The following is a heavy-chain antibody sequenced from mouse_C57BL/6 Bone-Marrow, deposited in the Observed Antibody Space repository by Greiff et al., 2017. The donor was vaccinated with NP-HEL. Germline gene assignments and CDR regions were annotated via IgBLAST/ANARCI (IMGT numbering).Heavy chain of an antibody. CDR1: GYTFTSYW. Sequence: QVQLQQPGAELVRPGSSVKLSCKASGYTFTSYWMHWVKQRPIQGLEWIGNIDPSDSETHYNQKFKDKATLTVDKSSSTAYMQLSSLTSEDSAVYCCARGGDGNYDAMDYWGQGTSVTVSS. CDR3: ARGGDGNYDAMDY. J-gene: IGHJ4*01. V-gene: IGHV1-52*01. D-gene: IGHD2-1*01. CDR2: IDPSDSET.